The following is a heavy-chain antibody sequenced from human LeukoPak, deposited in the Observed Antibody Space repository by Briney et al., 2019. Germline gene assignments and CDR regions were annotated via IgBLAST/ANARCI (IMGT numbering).Heavy chain of an antibody. CDR3: VRDRAVSPFPPDAFDM. Sequence: GGSPRLSCAASGFTFSNYWMHWVRQAPGKGLVWVSRINSDGRSTKYADSVKGRFTISRDNAKNTLYLQMNSLSPEDTAVYYCVRDRAVSPFPPDAFDMWGQGTMVTVAS. V-gene: IGHV3-74*01. J-gene: IGHJ3*02. CDR2: INSDGRST. CDR1: GFTFSNYW. D-gene: IGHD4-17*01.